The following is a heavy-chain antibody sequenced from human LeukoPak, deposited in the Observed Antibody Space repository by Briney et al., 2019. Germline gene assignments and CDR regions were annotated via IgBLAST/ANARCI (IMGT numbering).Heavy chain of an antibody. CDR2: IRNKANSYIT. D-gene: IGHD6-13*01. J-gene: IGHJ4*02. CDR1: GFNFSDHY. CDR3: ARDGDFAAAGPDY. Sequence: GGPLRLFCGASGFNFSDHYMDWVREAPGKALEWVGRIRNKANSYITEYAASVKGRFTISRDDSKNSLYLQMNSLRDEDTAVYYCARDGDFAAAGPDYWGQGTLVTVSS. V-gene: IGHV3-72*01.